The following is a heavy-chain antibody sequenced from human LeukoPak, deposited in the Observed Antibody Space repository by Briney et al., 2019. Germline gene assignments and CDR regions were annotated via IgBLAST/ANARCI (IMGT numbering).Heavy chain of an antibody. CDR1: GGSISSYY. Sequence: SETLSLTCTVSGGSISSYYWSWIRQPAGKGLEWIGRIYTSGSTNYNPSLKSRVTMSVDTSKNQFSLKLSSVTAADTAVYYCARGYSSSWYPGYYFDYWGQGTLVTVSS. V-gene: IGHV4-4*07. D-gene: IGHD6-13*01. CDR3: ARGYSSSWYPGYYFDY. CDR2: IYTSGST. J-gene: IGHJ4*02.